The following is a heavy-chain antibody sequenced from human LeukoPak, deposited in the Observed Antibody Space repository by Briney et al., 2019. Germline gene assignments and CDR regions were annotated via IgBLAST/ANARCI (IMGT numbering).Heavy chain of an antibody. D-gene: IGHD6-19*01. CDR3: ARDGGWYFPSGMWSLGYYYYMDV. V-gene: IGHV1-8*01. Sequence: GASVKVSCKASGYTFTSYDINWVRQATGQGLEWMGWMNPNSGNTGYAQKLQGRVTMTRNTSISTAYMELSSLRSEDTAVYYCARDGGWYFPSGMWSLGYYYYMDVWGKGTTVTVSS. J-gene: IGHJ6*03. CDR2: MNPNSGNT. CDR1: GYTFTSYD.